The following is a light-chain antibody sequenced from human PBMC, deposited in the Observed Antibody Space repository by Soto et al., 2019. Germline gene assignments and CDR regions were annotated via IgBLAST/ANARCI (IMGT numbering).Light chain of an antibody. V-gene: IGLV2-23*02. CDR1: SRDVGNYEL. CDR2: EVT. J-gene: IGLJ2*01. Sequence: QSVLTQPASVSGSPGQSITISCIGTSRDVGNYELVSWYQQLPGKAPKLIIYEVTKRPSGVPNRFSGSKSGNTASLTISGLLAEYEADYHCCSFAGGSTYVVFGGGTKVTVL. CDR3: CSFAGGSTYVV.